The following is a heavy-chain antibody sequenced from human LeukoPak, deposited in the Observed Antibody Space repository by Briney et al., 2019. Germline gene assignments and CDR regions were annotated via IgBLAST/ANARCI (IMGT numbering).Heavy chain of an antibody. CDR2: ISYDGSNK. J-gene: IGHJ3*02. CDR3: VNYYDSSGYFGEPNAFDI. CDR1: GFTFSSYG. Sequence: PGGSLRLSCAASGFTFSSYGMHWVRQAPGKGLEWVAVISYDGSNKYYADSVKGRFTISRDNSKNTLYLQMNSLRAEDTAVYYCVNYYDSSGYFGEPNAFDIWGQGTMVTVSS. V-gene: IGHV3-30*03. D-gene: IGHD3-22*01.